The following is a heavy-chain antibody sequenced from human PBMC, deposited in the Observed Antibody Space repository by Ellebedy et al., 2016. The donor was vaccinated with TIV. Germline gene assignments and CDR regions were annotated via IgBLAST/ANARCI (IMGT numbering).Heavy chain of an antibody. D-gene: IGHD1-26*01. V-gene: IGHV3-53*04. Sequence: PGGSLRLSCAASGFTVSSNYMSWVRQAPGKGLEWVSVIYSGGSTYYADSVKGRFTISRHNSKNPLYLQMNSLRAEDTAVYYCARDKVDSGSYLGGNYYYYGMDVWGQGTTVTVSS. CDR3: ARDKVDSGSYLGGNYYYYGMDV. CDR1: GFTVSSNY. CDR2: IYSGGST. J-gene: IGHJ6*02.